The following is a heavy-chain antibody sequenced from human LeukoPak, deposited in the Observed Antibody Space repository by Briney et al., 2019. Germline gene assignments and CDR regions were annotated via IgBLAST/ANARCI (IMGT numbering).Heavy chain of an antibody. CDR3: ARGHNSGWYNWFDP. Sequence: SETLSLTCTVSGGSIRSYYWSWIRQPPGKGLEWIGYIHYSGSTSYNPSLKSRVTMSVDTSKNQFSLKLSSVTAADTAVYYCARGHNSGWYNWFDPWGQGTLVTVSS. CDR2: IHYSGST. V-gene: IGHV4-59*12. J-gene: IGHJ5*02. CDR1: GGSIRSYY. D-gene: IGHD6-19*01.